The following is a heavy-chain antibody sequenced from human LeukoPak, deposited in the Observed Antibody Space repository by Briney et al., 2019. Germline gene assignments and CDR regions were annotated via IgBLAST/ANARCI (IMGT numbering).Heavy chain of an antibody. D-gene: IGHD3-22*01. CDR1: GYTFTSYG. Sequence: ASVKVSCKASGYTFTSYGISWVRQAPGQGLEWMGWISAYNGNTNYAQKLQGRVIMTTDTSTSTAYMELRSLRSDDTAVYYCARDRYYYDSGAYYPFDYWGQGTLVTVSS. CDR2: ISAYNGNT. J-gene: IGHJ4*02. V-gene: IGHV1-18*01. CDR3: ARDRYYYDSGAYYPFDY.